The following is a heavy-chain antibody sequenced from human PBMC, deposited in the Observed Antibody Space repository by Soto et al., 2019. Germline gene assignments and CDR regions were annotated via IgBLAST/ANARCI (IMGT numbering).Heavy chain of an antibody. CDR2: IYQSGST. CDR1: GGSISRSNW. D-gene: IGHD5-18*01. Sequence: QVQLQESGPGLVKPSGTLSLTCAVSGGSISRSNWWSWVRQPPGKGMEWIGEIYQSGSTNYNPSLNSRVTMSVDKSKNQFSLKLSSVTAADTAMYYCARGIGYMGYWGQGTLVTVSS. J-gene: IGHJ4*02. V-gene: IGHV4-4*02. CDR3: ARGIGYMGY.